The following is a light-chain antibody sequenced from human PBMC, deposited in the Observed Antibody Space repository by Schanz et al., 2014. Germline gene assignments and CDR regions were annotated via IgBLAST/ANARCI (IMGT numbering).Light chain of an antibody. CDR2: GAS. CDR3: QQYNSYPQT. V-gene: IGKV3-20*01. CDR1: QSVSSTY. Sequence: EIVLTQSPGTLSLSPGERATLSCRASQSVSSTYLAWYQQKPGQAPRLLIYGASSMATGIPDRFSGSGSGTEFTLTISSLQSEDFASYYCQQYNSYPQTFGQGTKVEIK. J-gene: IGKJ1*01.